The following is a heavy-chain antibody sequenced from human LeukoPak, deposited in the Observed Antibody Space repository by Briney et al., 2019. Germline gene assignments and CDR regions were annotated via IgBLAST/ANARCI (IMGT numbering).Heavy chain of an antibody. V-gene: IGHV3-9*01. D-gene: IGHD3-10*01. Sequence: PGGSLRLSCAASGFTFDDYAMHWVRQAPGKGLEWVSGISWNSGSIGYADSVKGRFTISRDNAKHSLYLQMNSLRAEDTALYYCAKDISPRDSTMVRGVAFDYWGQGTLVTVSS. J-gene: IGHJ4*02. CDR3: AKDISPRDSTMVRGVAFDY. CDR1: GFTFDDYA. CDR2: ISWNSGSI.